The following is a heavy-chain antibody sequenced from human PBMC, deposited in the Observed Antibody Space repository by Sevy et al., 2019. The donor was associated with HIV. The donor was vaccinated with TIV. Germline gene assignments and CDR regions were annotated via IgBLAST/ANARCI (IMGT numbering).Heavy chain of an antibody. V-gene: IGHV4-59*01. Sequence: SETLSLTCTVSGGSIISYYWSWIRQPPGKGLEWIGYIYYSGSTNYNPSLKSRVTISVDTSKNQFSLKLSSVTAADTAVYYCARERRDSSGFDYWGQGTLVTVSS. CDR1: GGSIISYY. D-gene: IGHD3-22*01. J-gene: IGHJ4*02. CDR3: ARERRDSSGFDY. CDR2: IYYSGST.